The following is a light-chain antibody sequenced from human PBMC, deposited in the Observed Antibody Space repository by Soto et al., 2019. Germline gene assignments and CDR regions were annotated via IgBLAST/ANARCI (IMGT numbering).Light chain of an antibody. CDR2: GAS. Sequence: EIVMTQSPAILSVSPGERATLSCRASQSVSNNLAWYQQKPGQAPRLLIYGASTSATGIPARFSGSGSGTEFTLTISSLQSEDFAVYYCQHYNNWPPWTFGQGTKVEIK. J-gene: IGKJ1*01. CDR3: QHYNNWPPWT. V-gene: IGKV3-15*01. CDR1: QSVSNN.